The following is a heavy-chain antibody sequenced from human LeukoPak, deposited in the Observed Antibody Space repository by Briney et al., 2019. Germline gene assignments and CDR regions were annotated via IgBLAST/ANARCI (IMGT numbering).Heavy chain of an antibody. D-gene: IGHD3-3*01. CDR1: GFTFSSYG. CDR2: IWYDGSNK. CDR3: ASSDFWSGYYLDY. J-gene: IGHJ4*02. Sequence: GGSLRLSCAASGFTFSSYGMHWVRQAPGKGLEWVAVIWYDGSNKYYADSVKGRFTISRDNSKNTLYLQMNSLRAEDSAVYYCASSDFWSGYYLDYWGQGTLVTVSS. V-gene: IGHV3-33*01.